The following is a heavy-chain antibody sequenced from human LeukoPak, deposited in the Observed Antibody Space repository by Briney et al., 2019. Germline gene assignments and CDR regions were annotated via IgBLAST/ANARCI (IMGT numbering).Heavy chain of an antibody. V-gene: IGHV1-69*05. CDR3: ARSGRFLESYYFDY. CDR2: IIPIFGTA. D-gene: IGHD3-3*01. Sequence: SVKVPCKASGGTFSSYAISWVRQAAGQGLEGMGGIIPIFGTANYAQKFQGRVTITTDESTSTAYMELSSLRSEDAAVYYCARSGRFLESYYFDYWGQGTLATVAS. CDR1: GGTFSSYA. J-gene: IGHJ4*02.